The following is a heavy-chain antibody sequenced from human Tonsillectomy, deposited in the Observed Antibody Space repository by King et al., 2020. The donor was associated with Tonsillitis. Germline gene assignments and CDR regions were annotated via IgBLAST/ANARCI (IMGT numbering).Heavy chain of an antibody. CDR3: ARVGDYAAFDI. V-gene: IGHV3-64*01. D-gene: IGHD4-17*01. J-gene: IGHJ3*02. CDR1: GFTFSSYA. CDR2: ISNIGHST. Sequence: VQLVESGGGLVQPGGSLRLSCAASGFTFSSYAMHWVRQALGKGLEYVSAISNIGHSTYYANSVKGRFTISRDNSKNTLYLQMGCLRAEDMAVYYCARVGDYAAFDIWGQGTMVTVSS.